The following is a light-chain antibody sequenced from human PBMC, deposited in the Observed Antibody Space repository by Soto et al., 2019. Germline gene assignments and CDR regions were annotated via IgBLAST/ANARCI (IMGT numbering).Light chain of an antibody. V-gene: IGLV2-18*01. CDR2: EVS. J-gene: IGLJ1*01. CDR1: STDFVSYNR. Sequence: QSALTQPPSVSGSPGQSVTISCTGTSTDFVSYNRVSWYQQPPGTAPKLMIYEVSKRPSGVPDRFSGSKSGNMASLTISGLQAADEADYYCSLYTSENAYVFGTGTKLTVL. CDR3: SLYTSENAYV.